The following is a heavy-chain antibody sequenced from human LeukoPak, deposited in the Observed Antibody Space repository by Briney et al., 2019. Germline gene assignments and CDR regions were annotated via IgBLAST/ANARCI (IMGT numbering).Heavy chain of an antibody. CDR1: GYSFTDYY. Sequence: ASVKVSCKTSGYSFTDYYMNWVRQAPGQGLGWMGGINPNSGGTSSAQKFQGRVTMTRDTSITTVYMEVSWLTSDDTAIYYCARADRLHGGPYLIGPWGQGTLVTVSS. CDR3: ARADRLHGGPYLIGP. J-gene: IGHJ5*02. D-gene: IGHD2-21*01. CDR2: INPNSGGT. V-gene: IGHV1-2*02.